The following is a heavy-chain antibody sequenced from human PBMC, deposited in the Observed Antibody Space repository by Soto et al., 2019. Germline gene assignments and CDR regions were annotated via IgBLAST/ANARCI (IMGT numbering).Heavy chain of an antibody. CDR3: ARSPNYYCYGFDV. CDR1: GGSVSSGDYF. D-gene: IGHD3-10*01. V-gene: IGHV4-61*08. Sequence: SETLSLTCTVSGGSVSSGDYFWSWLRQSPGKRLEWIAYIYYSGSTNYNPSLKSRATISVDTTKSQVSLTLTSMTAADAALYYWARSPNYYCYGFDVWGQGTAVTVSS. CDR2: IYYSGST. J-gene: IGHJ6*02.